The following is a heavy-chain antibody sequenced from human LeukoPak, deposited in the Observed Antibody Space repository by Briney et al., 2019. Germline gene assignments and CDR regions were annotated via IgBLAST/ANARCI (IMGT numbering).Heavy chain of an antibody. CDR1: GGSFSGYY. V-gene: IGHV4-34*01. CDR3: ARHSKSALGGDWGSRAFDI. J-gene: IGHJ3*02. D-gene: IGHD2-21*02. CDR2: INHSGST. Sequence: SSETLSLTCAVYGGSFSGYYWSWIRQPPGKGLEWIGEINHSGSTNYNPSLKSRVTISVDTSKNQFSLKLSSVTAADTAVYYCARHSKSALGGDWGSRAFDIWGQGTMVTVSS.